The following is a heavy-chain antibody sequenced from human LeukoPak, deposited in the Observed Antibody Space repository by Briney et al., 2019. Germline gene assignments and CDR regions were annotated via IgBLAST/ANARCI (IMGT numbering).Heavy chain of an antibody. J-gene: IGHJ4*02. CDR1: GFTFSSYG. V-gene: IGHV3-30*02. D-gene: IGHD4-17*01. CDR3: TYGDYSDY. CDR2: IRYDGSNK. Sequence: PGGSLRLSCAASGFTFSSYGMHWVRQAPGKGLEWVAFIRYDGSNKYYADSVKGRFTISRDNSKNTLYLQVNSLRAEDTAVYYCTYGDYSDYWGQGTLVTVSS.